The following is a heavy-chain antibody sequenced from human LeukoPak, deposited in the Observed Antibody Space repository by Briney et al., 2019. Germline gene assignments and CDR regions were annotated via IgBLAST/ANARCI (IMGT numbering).Heavy chain of an antibody. CDR3: ARQRKYSSGWYRPIKYYDSSGSFDY. CDR1: GGSFSAYY. CDR2: INHSGST. D-gene: IGHD3-22*01. V-gene: IGHV4-34*01. Sequence: SETLSLTCAVYGGSFSAYYWNWIRQTPGKGLEWIGEINHSGSTNYNPSLKSRVTISVDTSKNQFSLKLSSVTAADTAVYYCARQRKYSSGWYRPIKYYDSSGSFDYWGQGTLVTVSS. J-gene: IGHJ4*02.